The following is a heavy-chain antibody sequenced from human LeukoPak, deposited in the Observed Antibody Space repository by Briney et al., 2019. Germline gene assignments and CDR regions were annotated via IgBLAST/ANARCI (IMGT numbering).Heavy chain of an antibody. CDR3: ATTREAYGESY. D-gene: IGHD3-16*01. J-gene: IGHJ4*02. CDR1: GFTLSHYW. Sequence: PGGSLRLSCATSGFTLSHYWMSWVRQPPGKGLEWIGEINHSGSTNYNPSLKSRVTISVDTSKNQFSLKLSSVTAADTAVYYCATTREAYGESYWGQGTLVTVSS. CDR2: INHSGST. V-gene: IGHV4-34*08.